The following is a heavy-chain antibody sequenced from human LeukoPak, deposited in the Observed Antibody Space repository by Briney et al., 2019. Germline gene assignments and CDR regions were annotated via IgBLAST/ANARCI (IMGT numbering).Heavy chain of an antibody. CDR3: AGLVGRYSSGLYYYYFDY. J-gene: IGHJ4*02. Sequence: PSGTLSLTCTVSGDSINSLDLWSWVRQPPGKRLEWIGEMYLSGTTHSNPSVKSRVTISIDKSKNQFFLNLSSVTAADTAVYYCAGLVGRYSSGLYYYYFDYWGQGTLVTVSS. CDR2: MYLSGTT. V-gene: IGHV4-4*02. CDR1: GDSINSLDL. D-gene: IGHD3-22*01.